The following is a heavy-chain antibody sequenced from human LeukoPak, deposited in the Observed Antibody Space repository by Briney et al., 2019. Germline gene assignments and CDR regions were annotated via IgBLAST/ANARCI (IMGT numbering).Heavy chain of an antibody. D-gene: IGHD1-7*01. Sequence: GGSLRLSCEAAGFTFSTYWMSWVRQAPGKGREGVANIKYDGSEEYYVDSVKGRFSISRDNAKNSLSLQMNTLRAEDTAVYYCATDGDYDWNYRSGFDSWGQGTLVTVPS. J-gene: IGHJ4*02. CDR1: GFTFSTYW. CDR3: ATDGDYDWNYRSGFDS. CDR2: IKYDGSEE. V-gene: IGHV3-7*01.